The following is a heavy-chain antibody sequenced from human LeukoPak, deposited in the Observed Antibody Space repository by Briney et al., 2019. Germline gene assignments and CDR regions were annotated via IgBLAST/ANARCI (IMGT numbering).Heavy chain of an antibody. CDR2: IWYDGSNK. CDR3: ARADYGDYPFDY. D-gene: IGHD4-17*01. J-gene: IGHJ4*02. CDR1: GFTFSSYG. V-gene: IGHV3-33*01. Sequence: PGGSLRLSCAASGFTFSSYGMHWVRQAPGKGLEWVAVIWYDGSNKYYADSVKGRFTISRDNSKNTLYLQMNSLRAEDTAVYYCARADYGDYPFDYWGQETLVTVSS.